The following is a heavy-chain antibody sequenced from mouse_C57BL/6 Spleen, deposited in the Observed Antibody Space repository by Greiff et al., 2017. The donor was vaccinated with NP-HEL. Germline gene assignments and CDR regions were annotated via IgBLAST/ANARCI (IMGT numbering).Heavy chain of an antibody. CDR3: TPYYYGSGFAY. CDR2: IRLKSDNYAT. D-gene: IGHD1-1*01. Sequence: EVKVEESGGGLVQPGGSMKLSCVASGFTFSNYWMNWVRQSPEKGLEWVAQIRLKSDNYATHYAESVKGRFTISRDDSKSSVYLQMNNLRAEDTGIYYCTPYYYGSGFAYWGQGTLVTVSA. V-gene: IGHV6-3*01. J-gene: IGHJ3*01. CDR1: GFTFSNYW.